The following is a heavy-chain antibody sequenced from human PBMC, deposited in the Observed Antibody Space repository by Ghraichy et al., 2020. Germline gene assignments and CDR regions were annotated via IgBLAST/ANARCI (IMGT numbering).Heavy chain of an antibody. J-gene: IGHJ6*02. Sequence: GGSLRLSCAASGFTFSSYWMSWVRQAPGKGLEWVANIKQDGSEKYFVDSVKGRFTISRDNAKNSLYLQMNSLRAEDTAVYYCARDRLRGVVPSSRYYYGMDVWGQGTTVTVSS. CDR1: GFTFSSYW. V-gene: IGHV3-7*01. CDR2: IKQDGSEK. D-gene: IGHD3-3*01. CDR3: ARDRLRGVVPSSRYYYGMDV.